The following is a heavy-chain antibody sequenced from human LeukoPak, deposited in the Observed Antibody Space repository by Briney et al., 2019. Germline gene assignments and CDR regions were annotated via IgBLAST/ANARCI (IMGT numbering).Heavy chain of an antibody. V-gene: IGHV3-33*08. CDR3: ARDLSITMIVVVSDAFDI. J-gene: IGHJ3*02. CDR2: IWYDGSNK. Sequence: PGRSLRLSCAASGFPFTSHAMHWVRQAPGKGLEWVAVIWYDGSNKYYADSVKGRFTISRDNSKNTLYLQMNSLRAEDTAVYYCARDLSITMIVVVSDAFDIWGQGTMVTVSS. D-gene: IGHD3-22*01. CDR1: GFPFTSHA.